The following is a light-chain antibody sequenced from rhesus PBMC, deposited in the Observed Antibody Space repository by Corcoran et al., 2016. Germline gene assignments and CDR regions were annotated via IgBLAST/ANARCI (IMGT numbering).Light chain of an antibody. J-gene: IGKJ4*01. CDR3: QQYDDNPLT. CDR1: QNINRN. V-gene: IGKV1S12*01. Sequence: DIQMTQSPSALSASVGDRVTISCRASQNINRNLAWYQQKPGKAPKLLIYTISSLQTGTPSRFSGSGSGTDFTLTISSLQPEDSAVYYCQQYDDNPLTFGGGTKVELK. CDR2: TIS.